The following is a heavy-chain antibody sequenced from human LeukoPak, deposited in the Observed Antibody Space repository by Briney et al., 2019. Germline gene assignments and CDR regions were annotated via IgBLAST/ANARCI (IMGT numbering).Heavy chain of an antibody. CDR2: INHSGST. CDR1: GGSFSGYY. D-gene: IGHD2-2*01. Sequence: SEALSLTCAVYGGSFSGYYWSWIRQPPGKGLEWIGEINHSGSTNYNPSLKSRVTISIDTSKNQFSLKLTSVTAADTALYYCARDGHNDTSRALEYWGQGTLVTVSS. J-gene: IGHJ4*02. CDR3: ARDGHNDTSRALEY. V-gene: IGHV4-34*01.